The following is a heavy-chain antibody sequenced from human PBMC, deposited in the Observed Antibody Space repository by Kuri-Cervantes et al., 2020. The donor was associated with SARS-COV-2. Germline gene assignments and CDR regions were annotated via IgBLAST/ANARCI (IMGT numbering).Heavy chain of an antibody. CDR3: AKAHDLTYDSSVGTN. CDR2: ISGSGDSV. J-gene: IGHJ4*02. Sequence: GESLKISCVTSGFTFSSYAMTWVRQAPGKGLEWVSAISGSGDSVYFADSVKGRFTISRDNSKNTLYLQMNSLRAEDTAVYYCAKAHDLTYDSSVGTNWGQGTLVTVSS. D-gene: IGHD3-22*01. CDR1: GFTFSSYA. V-gene: IGHV3-23*01.